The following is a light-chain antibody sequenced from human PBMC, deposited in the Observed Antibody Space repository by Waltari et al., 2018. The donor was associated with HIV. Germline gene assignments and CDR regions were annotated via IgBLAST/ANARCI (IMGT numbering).Light chain of an antibody. V-gene: IGLV4-69*01. CDR2: LNSDGSH. CDR1: TGHSSSP. CDR3: QTWGTGTRYV. Sequence: LVLPQSPSASASLGASLKITSTLRTGHSSSPIPCHQPQPEKGPRYLMKLNSDGSHSKGDGIPDRFSGSSSGAERYLTISSLQSEDEADYYCQTWGTGTRYVFGTGTKVTVL. J-gene: IGLJ1*01.